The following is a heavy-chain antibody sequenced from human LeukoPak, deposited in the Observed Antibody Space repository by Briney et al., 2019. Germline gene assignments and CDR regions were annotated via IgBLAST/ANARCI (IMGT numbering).Heavy chain of an antibody. CDR1: GFTFSSYA. CDR3: AKAVGSSGYFSRDAFDI. V-gene: IGHV3-23*01. Sequence: PGGSLRLSYAPSGFTFSSYATSWVRQAPGKGLEWVAVISGGGSGTYFADSVRGRFTISRDNTKNTVYLQMNSLRAEDTAIYCCAKAVGSSGYFSRDAFDIWGQGTMVTVSS. CDR2: ISGGGSGT. J-gene: IGHJ3*02. D-gene: IGHD3-22*01.